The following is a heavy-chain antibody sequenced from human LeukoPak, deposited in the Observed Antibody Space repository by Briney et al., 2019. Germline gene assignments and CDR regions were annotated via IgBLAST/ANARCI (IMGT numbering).Heavy chain of an antibody. CDR2: ISYDGSNK. CDR3: ARNYALVDY. Sequence: GGSLRLSCAASGSTFSSYAMHWVRQAPGKGLEWVAVISYDGSNKYYADSVKGRFTISRDNSKNTLYLQMNSLRAEDTAVYYCARNYALVDYWGQGTLVTVSS. V-gene: IGHV3-30-3*01. CDR1: GSTFSSYA. J-gene: IGHJ4*02. D-gene: IGHD2-2*01.